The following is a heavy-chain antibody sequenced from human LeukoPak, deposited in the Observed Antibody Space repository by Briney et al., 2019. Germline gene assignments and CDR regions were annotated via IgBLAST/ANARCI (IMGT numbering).Heavy chain of an antibody. Sequence: PSETLSLTCTVSGCSISSYYWNWIRQPPGKGLEWIGRIYTSGSTNYNPSLKSRLTMSMDTSKNQFSLRLSSVTAADTAVYSCARTSDDFGDYGFDYWGQGTLVTVSS. CDR3: ARTSDDFGDYGFDY. CDR1: GCSISSYY. CDR2: IYTSGST. V-gene: IGHV4-4*07. D-gene: IGHD4-17*01. J-gene: IGHJ4*02.